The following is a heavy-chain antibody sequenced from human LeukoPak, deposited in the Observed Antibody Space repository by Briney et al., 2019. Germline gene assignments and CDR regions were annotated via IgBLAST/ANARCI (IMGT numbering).Heavy chain of an antibody. V-gene: IGHV1-46*01. CDR1: GYTFTSYY. D-gene: IGHD3-10*01. Sequence: ASVKVSCKASGYTFTSYYMHWVRQAPGQGLEWMGIINPSGGSTSYAQKFQGRVTMTRDMSTSTVYMELSRLRSDDTAVYYCARVYYGSGSCSWFDPWGQGTLVTVSS. CDR2: INPSGGST. J-gene: IGHJ5*02. CDR3: ARVYYGSGSCSWFDP.